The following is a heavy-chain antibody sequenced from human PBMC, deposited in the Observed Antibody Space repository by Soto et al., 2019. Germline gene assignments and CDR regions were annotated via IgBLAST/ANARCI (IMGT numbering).Heavy chain of an antibody. Sequence: ASVKVSCKASGYTFTGYYMHWVRQAPGQGLEWMGWINPNSGGTNYAQKFQGWVTMTRDTSISTAYMELSRLRSDDTAVYYCARARAGSLNVVHYYYRYIDFRCTATMVTVSS. CDR2: INPNSGGT. CDR3: ARARAGSLNVVHYYYRYIDF. V-gene: IGHV1-2*04. D-gene: IGHD3-10*01. J-gene: IGHJ6*03. CDR1: GYTFTGYY.